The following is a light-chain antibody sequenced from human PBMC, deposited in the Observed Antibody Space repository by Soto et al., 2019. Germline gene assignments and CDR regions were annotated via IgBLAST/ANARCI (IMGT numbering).Light chain of an antibody. J-gene: IGKJ3*01. CDR2: AAS. CDR3: EQSYSTPFT. Sequence: DIQMTQSPSSLSASVGDRVTITFRSSQSITNYLNWYQQKPGRAPKLLIYAASSLRSGVPSSFSGSGSGTDFTLTISSLQHEDFATYYCEQSYSTPFTFGPGTNVDIK. CDR1: QSITNY. V-gene: IGKV1-39*01.